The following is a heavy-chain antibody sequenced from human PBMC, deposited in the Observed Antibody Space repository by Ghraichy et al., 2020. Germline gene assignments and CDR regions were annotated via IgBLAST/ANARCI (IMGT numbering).Heavy chain of an antibody. Sequence: GSLRLSCAVYGGSFSGYYWSWIRQPPGKGLEWIGEINHSGSTNYNPSLKSRVTISVDTSKNQFSLKLSSVTAADTAVYYCARGLRKDYYGSGRPIHGQNWFDPWGQGTLVTVSS. J-gene: IGHJ5*02. V-gene: IGHV4-34*01. CDR3: ARGLRKDYYGSGRPIHGQNWFDP. D-gene: IGHD3-10*01. CDR1: GGSFSGYY. CDR2: INHSGST.